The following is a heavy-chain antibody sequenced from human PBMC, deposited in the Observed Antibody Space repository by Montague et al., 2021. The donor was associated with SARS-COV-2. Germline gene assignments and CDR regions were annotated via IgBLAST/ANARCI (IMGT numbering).Heavy chain of an antibody. CDR3: ARECGGGSCYYLN. CDR1: GYTFTYYG. CDR2: ISPHTAKT. D-gene: IGHD2-15*01. J-gene: IGHJ4*02. Sequence: SVKVSCKASGYTFTYYGISWVRQAPGQGLEWVGWISPHTAKTNFAQQFQDRVNMTTDTSTSTAYMELRSLRSDDTAVYYCARECGGGSCYYLNWGQGTLVTVPS. V-gene: IGHV1-18*01.